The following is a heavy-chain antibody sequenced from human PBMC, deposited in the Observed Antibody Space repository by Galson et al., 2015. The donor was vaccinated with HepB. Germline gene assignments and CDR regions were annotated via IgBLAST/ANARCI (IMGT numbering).Heavy chain of an antibody. Sequence: SGAEVKKPGESLTISCKGSGYNFTSYWINWVRQMPGKGLEWVSYIDIIDTTTQYADSVKGRFTISRDNAKNSLFLQMNILRDEDTAVYYCAREVSGTFHAFDIWGQGTMVTVSS. D-gene: IGHD2/OR15-2a*01. CDR1: GYNFTSYW. CDR2: IDIIDTTT. V-gene: IGHV3-48*02. J-gene: IGHJ3*02. CDR3: AREVSGTFHAFDI.